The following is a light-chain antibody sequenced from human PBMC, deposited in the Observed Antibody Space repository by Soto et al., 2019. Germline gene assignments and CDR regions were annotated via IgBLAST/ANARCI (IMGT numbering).Light chain of an antibody. CDR3: SSYTISITLV. V-gene: IGLV2-14*01. J-gene: IGLJ2*01. CDR1: SSDVGGYNY. CDR2: DVS. Sequence: QSALTQPASVSGSPGQSITISCTGTSSDVGGYNYVSWYQQHPGKAPKLMIYDVSNRPSGVSNRFSGSKSGNTASLTISGLQAEDEADYYCSSYTISITLVFGGGTKLTVL.